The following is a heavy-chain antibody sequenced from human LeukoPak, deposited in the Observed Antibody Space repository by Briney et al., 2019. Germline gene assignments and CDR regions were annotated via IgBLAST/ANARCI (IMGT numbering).Heavy chain of an antibody. CDR1: GFTFDDYA. D-gene: IGHD3-10*01. J-gene: IGHJ6*02. Sequence: GGSLRLSCAASGFTFDDYAMHWVRQAPGKGLEWVSSISSSSSYIYYADSVKGRFTISRDNAKNSLYLQMNSLRAEDTAVYYCARGMVRGVIGIAGYYYYGMDVWGQGTTVTVSS. CDR2: ISSSSSYI. CDR3: ARGMVRGVIGIAGYYYYGMDV. V-gene: IGHV3-21*01.